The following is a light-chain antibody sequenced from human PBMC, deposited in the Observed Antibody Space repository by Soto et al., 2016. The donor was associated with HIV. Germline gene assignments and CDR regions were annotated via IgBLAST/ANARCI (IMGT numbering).Light chain of an antibody. V-gene: IGLV3-21*03. CDR1: NIGSKS. Sequence: SYELTQPPSVSVAPGKTATITCEGTNIGSKSVHWYRQKPGQAPVLFVYDDTDRPSGIPERFSGSNSGNTATLTISSVEAGDEADYFCQVWDRSSDQMIFGGGTKLTVL. CDR3: QVWDRSSDQMI. J-gene: IGLJ2*01. CDR2: DDT.